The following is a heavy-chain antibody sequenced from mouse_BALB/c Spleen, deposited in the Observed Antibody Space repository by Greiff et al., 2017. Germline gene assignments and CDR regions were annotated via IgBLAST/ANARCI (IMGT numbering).Heavy chain of an antibody. CDR2: ISSGSSTI. Sequence: EVKVVEFGGGLVQPGGSRKLSCAASGFTFSSFGMHWVRQAPEKGLEWVAYISSGSSTIYYADTVKGRFTISRDNPKNTLFLQMTSLRSEDTAMYYCARGRGDFDYWGQGTTLTVSS. CDR3: ARGRGDFDY. V-gene: IGHV5-17*02. J-gene: IGHJ2*01. CDR1: GFTFSSFG.